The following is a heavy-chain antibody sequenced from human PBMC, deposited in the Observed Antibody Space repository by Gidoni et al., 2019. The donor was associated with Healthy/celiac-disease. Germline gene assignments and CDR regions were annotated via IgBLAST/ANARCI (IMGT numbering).Heavy chain of an antibody. V-gene: IGHV3-11*06. J-gene: IGHJ3*02. Sequence: QVQLVESGGGLVKPGGSLRLSCAASGFTFSDYYMSWIRQAPGKGLEWVSYISSSSSYTNYADSVKGRFTISRDNAKNSLYLQMNSLRAEDTAVYYCARDGYYYDSSGHTTVAFDIWGQGTMVTVSS. CDR1: GFTFSDYY. CDR2: ISSSSSYT. CDR3: ARDGYYYDSSGHTTVAFDI. D-gene: IGHD3-22*01.